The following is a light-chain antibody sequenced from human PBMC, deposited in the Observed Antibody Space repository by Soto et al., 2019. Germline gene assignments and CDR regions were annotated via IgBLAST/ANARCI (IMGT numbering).Light chain of an antibody. Sequence: EVVLTQSPGTLSLSPGERATLSCRASQTVSRSYLAWYQQKLGQAPRLLIYGVSSRATGIPDRFSGSGSGTDFTLTISRLEPEDFAVYYCQQYNNWPPWTFGQGTKVEIK. CDR2: GVS. CDR3: QQYNNWPPWT. CDR1: QTVSRSY. V-gene: IGKV3-20*01. J-gene: IGKJ1*01.